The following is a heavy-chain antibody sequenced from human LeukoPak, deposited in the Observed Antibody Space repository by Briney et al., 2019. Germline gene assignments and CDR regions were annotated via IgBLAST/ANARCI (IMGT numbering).Heavy chain of an antibody. J-gene: IGHJ3*01. CDR2: INADGSSA. Sequence: GGSLRLSCAASGFTFSTYWMHWVRQAPGKGLVWVSRINADGSSANYADSVKGRFTISRDNAKNTLYLQMNALRAEDTAVYYCARPKRGGAFDLWGQGTLVTVSS. CDR3: ARPKRGGAFDL. V-gene: IGHV3-74*01. CDR1: GFTFSTYW. D-gene: IGHD2-15*01.